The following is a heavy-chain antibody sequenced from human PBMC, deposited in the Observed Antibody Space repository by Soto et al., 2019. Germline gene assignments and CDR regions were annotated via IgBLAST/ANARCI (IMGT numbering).Heavy chain of an antibody. CDR1: GYCISSGSY. D-gene: IGHD6-19*01. V-gene: IGHV4-38-2*02. Sequence: SETLSLTCTVSGYCISSGSYWAWIRQPPGKGPEWIASIYHGGTTFYNPSLKSRITISVDTSNNQFSLKLTSVTAADTAVYYCARVHVMVVAGSTFDYWGHGTLVTV. CDR3: ARVHVMVVAGSTFDY. J-gene: IGHJ4*01. CDR2: IYHGGTT.